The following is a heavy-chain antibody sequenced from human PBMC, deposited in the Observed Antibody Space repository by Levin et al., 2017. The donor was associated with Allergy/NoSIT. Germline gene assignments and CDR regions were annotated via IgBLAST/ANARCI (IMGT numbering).Heavy chain of an antibody. CDR1: GGTFSSYT. D-gene: IGHD1-26*01. V-gene: IGHV1-69*04. Sequence: KISCKASGGTFSSYTISWVRQAPGQGLEWMGRIIPILGIANYAQKFQGRVTITADKSTSTAYMELSSLRSEDTAVYYCAREGSGSYSLWVIPEFDYWGQGTLVTVSS. CDR2: IIPILGIA. J-gene: IGHJ4*02. CDR3: AREGSGSYSLWVIPEFDY.